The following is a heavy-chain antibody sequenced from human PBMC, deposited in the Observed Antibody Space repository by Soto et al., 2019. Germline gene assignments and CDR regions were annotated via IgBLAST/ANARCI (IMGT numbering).Heavy chain of an antibody. J-gene: IGHJ4*02. CDR3: ARRDSGGFYRFFDS. CDR1: GGSLSTNP. V-gene: IGHV1-69*06. Sequence: SVKVSRKASGGSLSTNPISWVRQAPGQGLEWMGGTGSGTGPGNHAQKFQGRLTVTADKSTSTVYMELTNLSSEDTAVYYCARRDSGGFYRFFDSWGQGTLVTVS. D-gene: IGHD2-15*01. CDR2: TGSGTGPG.